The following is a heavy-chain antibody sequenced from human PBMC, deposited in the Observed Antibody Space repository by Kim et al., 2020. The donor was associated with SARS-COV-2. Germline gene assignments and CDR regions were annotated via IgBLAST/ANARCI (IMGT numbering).Heavy chain of an antibody. CDR2: INHSGST. Sequence: SETLSLTCAVYGGSFSGYYWSWIRQPPGKGLEWIGEINHSGSTNYNPSLKSRVTISVDTSKNQFSLKLSSVTAADTAVYYCARGLEGTTLSAFDIWGQGT. V-gene: IGHV4-34*01. J-gene: IGHJ3*02. CDR1: GGSFSGYY. D-gene: IGHD1-1*01. CDR3: ARGLEGTTLSAFDI.